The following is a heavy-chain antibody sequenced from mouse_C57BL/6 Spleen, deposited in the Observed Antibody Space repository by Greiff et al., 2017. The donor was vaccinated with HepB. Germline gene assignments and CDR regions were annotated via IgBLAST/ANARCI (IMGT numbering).Heavy chain of an antibody. Sequence: VQLQQPGAELVKPGASVKLSCKASGYTFTSYWMQWVKQRPGQGLEWIGEIDPSDSYTNYNQKFKGKATLTVDTSSSTAYMQLSSLTSEDSADYYCAKGSSGPFDYWGQGTTLTVSS. CDR2: IDPSDSYT. CDR1: GYTFTSYW. J-gene: IGHJ2*01. CDR3: AKGSSGPFDY. D-gene: IGHD3-2*02. V-gene: IGHV1-50*01.